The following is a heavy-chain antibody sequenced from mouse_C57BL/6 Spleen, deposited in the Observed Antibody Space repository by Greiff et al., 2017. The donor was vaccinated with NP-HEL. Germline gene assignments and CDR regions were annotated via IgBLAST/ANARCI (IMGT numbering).Heavy chain of an antibody. V-gene: IGHV14-4*01. CDR1: GFNIKDDY. J-gene: IGHJ3*01. CDR2: IDPENGDT. Sequence: EVQLQQSGAELVRPGASVKLSCTASGFNIKDDYMHWVKQRPEQGLEWIGWIDPENGDTEYASKFQGKATITADTSSNTAYLQLSSLTSEDTAVYYCTTGLLLRSSEGFAYWGQGTLVTVSA. CDR3: TTGLLLRSSEGFAY. D-gene: IGHD1-1*01.